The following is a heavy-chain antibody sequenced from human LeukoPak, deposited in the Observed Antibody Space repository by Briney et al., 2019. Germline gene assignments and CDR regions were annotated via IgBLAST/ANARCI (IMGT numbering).Heavy chain of an antibody. CDR3: ASGYYDSSGPQIDDAFDI. J-gene: IGHJ3*02. Sequence: GGSLRLSCAASGFTFSSHAMHWVRQAPGKGLEWVAVLSHDGGKKYYADSVKGRFTISRDNSRNTLYLQMNSLRAEDTAVYYCASGYYDSSGPQIDDAFDIWGQGTMVTVSS. CDR1: GFTFSSHA. V-gene: IGHV3-30-3*01. CDR2: LSHDGGKK. D-gene: IGHD3-22*01.